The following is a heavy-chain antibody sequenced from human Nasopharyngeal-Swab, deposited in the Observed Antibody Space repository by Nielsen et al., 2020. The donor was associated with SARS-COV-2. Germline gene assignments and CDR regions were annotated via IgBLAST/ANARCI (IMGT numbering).Heavy chain of an antibody. J-gene: IGHJ3*02. D-gene: IGHD3-10*01. V-gene: IGHV3-7*01. CDR3: VRDESGAFDI. CDR2: VKQDGGEK. CDR1: GFTFTTYS. Sequence: GESLKISCAASGFTFTTYSMTWVRQAPGQGLKWVANVKQDGGEKFYLDSVKGRFTISRDNAKSSLYLQMTSLRAEDTAVYYCVRDESGAFDIWGQGTMVTVSS.